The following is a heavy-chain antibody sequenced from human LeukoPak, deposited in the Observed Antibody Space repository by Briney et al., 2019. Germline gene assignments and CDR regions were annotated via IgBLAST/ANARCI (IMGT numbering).Heavy chain of an antibody. CDR2: IYSGGST. J-gene: IGHJ4*02. CDR1: GFTVSSNY. V-gene: IGHV3-66*01. CDR3: AKVRYYDFWSGYSD. Sequence: GGSLRLSCAASGFTVSSNYMSWVRQAPGKGLEWVSVIYSGGSTYYADSVKGRFTISRDNSKNTLYLQMNSLGAEDTAVYYCAKVRYYDFWSGYSDWGQGTLVTVSS. D-gene: IGHD3-3*01.